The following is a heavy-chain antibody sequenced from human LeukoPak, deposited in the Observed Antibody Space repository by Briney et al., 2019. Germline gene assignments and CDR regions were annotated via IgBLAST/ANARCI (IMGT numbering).Heavy chain of an antibody. CDR1: GSTFSSYA. Sequence: GGSLRLSCAASGSTFSSYAMSWVRQAPGKGLEWVSAISGSGGSTYYADSVKGRFTISRDNSKNTLYLQMNSLRAEDTAVYYCAKDISIAAAGTFAPFDYWGQGTLVTVSS. CDR3: AKDISIAAAGTFAPFDY. J-gene: IGHJ4*02. CDR2: ISGSGGST. D-gene: IGHD6-13*01. V-gene: IGHV3-23*01.